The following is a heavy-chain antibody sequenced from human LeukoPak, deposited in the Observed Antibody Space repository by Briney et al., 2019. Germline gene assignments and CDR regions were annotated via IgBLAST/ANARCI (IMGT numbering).Heavy chain of an antibody. D-gene: IGHD1-1*01. CDR2: ISGSGDST. V-gene: IGHV3-23*01. CDR1: GFTFSSYA. CDR3: AKSPENDLYYLDY. Sequence: GGSLRLSCAASGFTFSSYAMSWVRQAPGKGLEWVSGISGSGDSTYYADSVQGRFTISRDNSKNTLYLLMNSLRAEDTAVYYCAKSPENDLYYLDYWGQGTLVIVSS. J-gene: IGHJ4*02.